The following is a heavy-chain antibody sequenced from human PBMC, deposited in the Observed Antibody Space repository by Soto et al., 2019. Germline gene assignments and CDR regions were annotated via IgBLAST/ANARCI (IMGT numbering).Heavy chain of an antibody. CDR2: IYYSGST. Sequence: ASETLSLTCSVSGGSISSYYWSWIRQPPGKGLEWIGYIYYSGSTNYNPSLKSRVTISVDTSKNQFSLKLSSVTAADTAVYYCARGLSPYYFDYWGQGTLVTVSS. CDR3: ARGLSPYYFDY. J-gene: IGHJ4*02. V-gene: IGHV4-59*08. CDR1: GGSISSYY.